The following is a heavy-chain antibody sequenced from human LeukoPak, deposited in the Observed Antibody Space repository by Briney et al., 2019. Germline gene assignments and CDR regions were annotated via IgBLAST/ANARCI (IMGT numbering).Heavy chain of an antibody. Sequence: SVKVSCKASGGTFSSYGISWVRQAPGQGLEWMGGIIPIFDTANYAQKFQGRVTITADESTSTAYMELSSLRPEDTAVYYCARASIAARFTYYYGMDVWGQGTTVTVSS. CDR2: IIPIFDTA. J-gene: IGHJ6*02. D-gene: IGHD6-6*01. CDR1: GGTFSSYG. CDR3: ARASIAARFTYYYGMDV. V-gene: IGHV1-69*13.